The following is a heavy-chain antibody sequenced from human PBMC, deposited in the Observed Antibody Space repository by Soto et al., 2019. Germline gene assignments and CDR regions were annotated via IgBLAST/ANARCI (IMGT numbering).Heavy chain of an antibody. D-gene: IGHD2-8*01. CDR1: GGSFSGYY. Sequence: SETLSLTCAVYGGSFSGYYWSWIRQPPGKGLEWIGEINHSGSTNYNPSLKSRVTISVDTSKNQFSLKLSSVTAADTAVYYCARDKHCTNGVCYTGWFDHWGQGTLVTVSS. J-gene: IGHJ5*02. V-gene: IGHV4-34*01. CDR2: INHSGST. CDR3: ARDKHCTNGVCYTGWFDH.